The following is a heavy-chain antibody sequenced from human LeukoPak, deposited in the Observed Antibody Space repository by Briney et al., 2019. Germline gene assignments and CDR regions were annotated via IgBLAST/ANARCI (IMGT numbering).Heavy chain of an antibody. CDR2: IYYSGST. CDR1: GGSISSGDYY. J-gene: IGHJ4*02. D-gene: IGHD5-12*01. V-gene: IGHV4-30-4*01. CDR3: ARSDVDIVATMGVDYFDY. Sequence: SETLPLTCTVSGGSISSGDYYWSWIRQPPGKGLEWIGYIYYSGSTYYNPSLKSRVTISVDTSKNQFSLKLSSVTAADTAVYYCARSDVDIVATMGVDYFDYWGQGTLVTVSS.